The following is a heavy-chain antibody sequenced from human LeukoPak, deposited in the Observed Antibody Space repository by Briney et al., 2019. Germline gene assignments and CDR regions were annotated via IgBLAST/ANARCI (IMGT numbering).Heavy chain of an antibody. CDR1: GFTFRDHY. J-gene: IGHJ4*02. D-gene: IGHD1-14*01. Sequence: PGGPLRLSCAASGFTFRDHYMGWVRQAPGQGLAWVSYISSSSHYTNYVVSVRGRFIISRDNVKDSLYPQMNSLRVDDTAIYYCVRETTEGAKDYWGQGTQVTVSS. CDR3: VRETTEGAKDY. V-gene: IGHV3-11*05. CDR2: ISSSSHYT.